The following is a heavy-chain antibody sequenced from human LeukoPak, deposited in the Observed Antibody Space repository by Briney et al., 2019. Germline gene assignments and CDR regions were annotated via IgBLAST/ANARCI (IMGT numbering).Heavy chain of an antibody. D-gene: IGHD2-2*01. CDR2: IDHTGSI. J-gene: IGHJ5*02. V-gene: IGHV4-34*01. CDR3: ARAIGCSSTSCYNWFDP. CDR1: AGSFTGYY. Sequence: SETLSLTCAVNAGSFTGYYWSWIRQPPGKGLEWIGEIDHTGSINYNPSLRSRVTISVDTFKNQFSLKLRSVTAADRAIYYCARAIGCSSTSCYNWFDPWGQGTLVTVSS.